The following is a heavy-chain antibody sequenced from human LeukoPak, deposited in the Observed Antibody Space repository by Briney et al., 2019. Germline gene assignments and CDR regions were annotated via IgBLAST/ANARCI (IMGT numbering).Heavy chain of an antibody. CDR2: ISSTSGYI. CDR1: GFSFSDYS. J-gene: IGHJ4*02. V-gene: IGHV3-21*01. Sequence: GGSLRLSCAASGFSFSDYSLSWVRQTPGKGLEWVSSISSTSGYIYYTDPVKGRFTISRDNAKNSLYLQMNSLRAEDTAVYYCARARGRQLSPFDYWGQGTLVTVSS. D-gene: IGHD3-10*01. CDR3: ARARGRQLSPFDY.